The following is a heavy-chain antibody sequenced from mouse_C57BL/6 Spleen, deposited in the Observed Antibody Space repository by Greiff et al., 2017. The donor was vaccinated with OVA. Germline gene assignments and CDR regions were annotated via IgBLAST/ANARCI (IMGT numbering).Heavy chain of an antibody. D-gene: IGHD1-1*01. CDR3: ARLDYYGSSYGEYYFDY. Sequence: VQLQQSGAELVKPGASVKLSCKASGYTFTSYWMHWVKQRPGRGLEWIGRIDPNSGGTKYNEQFKSKATLTVDKPSSTAYMQLSSLTSEDSAVYYCARLDYYGSSYGEYYFDYWGQGTTLTVSS. CDR1: GYTFTSYW. J-gene: IGHJ2*01. V-gene: IGHV1-72*01. CDR2: IDPNSGGT.